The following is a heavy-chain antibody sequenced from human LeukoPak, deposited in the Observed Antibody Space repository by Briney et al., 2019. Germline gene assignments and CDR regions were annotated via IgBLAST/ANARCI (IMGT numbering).Heavy chain of an antibody. D-gene: IGHD6-13*01. J-gene: IGHJ3*02. CDR1: GGSVNGYH. CDR2: INHSGST. V-gene: IGHV4-34*01. CDR3: ARDLYSSKTNDAFVI. Sequence: SETLPLTCAVYGGSVNGYHWNWIRQPPGKGLEWIGEINHSGSTNYNPSLKSRVTMSVDTSKNQFSLKLTSVTAADTAVYYCARDLYSSKTNDAFVIWGQGTMVTVSS.